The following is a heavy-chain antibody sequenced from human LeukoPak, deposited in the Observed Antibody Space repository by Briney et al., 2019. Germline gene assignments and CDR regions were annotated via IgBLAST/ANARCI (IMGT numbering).Heavy chain of an antibody. V-gene: IGHV1-69*13. Sequence: SVKVSCKASGGTFSTYAISWVRQAPGHGLEWMGGIIPIFGTAKYAQKLQGRVTITADESTSTAYMELSSLRSEDTAVYYCARVARLGELSYNSDYWGQGTLVTVSS. D-gene: IGHD3-16*02. CDR3: ARVARLGELSYNSDY. J-gene: IGHJ4*02. CDR1: GGTFSTYA. CDR2: IIPIFGTA.